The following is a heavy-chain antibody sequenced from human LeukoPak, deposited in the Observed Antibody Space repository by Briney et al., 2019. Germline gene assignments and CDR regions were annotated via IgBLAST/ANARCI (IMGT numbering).Heavy chain of an antibody. CDR1: GGSISSYY. J-gene: IGHJ3*02. V-gene: IGHV4-59*01. CDR2: IYYSGST. D-gene: IGHD1-26*01. CDR3: ARPSIVGSTGGAFDI. Sequence: PSENLSLTCTVSGGSISSYYWSWIRQPPGKGLEWIGYIYYSGSTNYNPSLKSRVTISVDTSKNQFSLKLTSVTAADTAVYYCARPSIVGSTGGAFDIWGQGTMVTVSS.